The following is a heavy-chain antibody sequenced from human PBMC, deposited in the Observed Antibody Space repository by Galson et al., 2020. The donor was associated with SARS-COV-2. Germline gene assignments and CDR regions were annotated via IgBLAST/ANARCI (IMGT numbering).Heavy chain of an antibody. J-gene: IGHJ4*02. D-gene: IGHD3-22*01. CDR2: INDSGSAT. Sequence: GGSLRLYCAASGFTFTSYAMNWPRQAQGKGPEWVSGINDSGSATYFAGSVKGRFTISRDNSQNTLYLQMNGLRAEDTAIYYCAKRHRDSSGFDSWGQGARVTVSS. V-gene: IGHV3-23*01. CDR1: GFTFTSYA. CDR3: AKRHRDSSGFDS.